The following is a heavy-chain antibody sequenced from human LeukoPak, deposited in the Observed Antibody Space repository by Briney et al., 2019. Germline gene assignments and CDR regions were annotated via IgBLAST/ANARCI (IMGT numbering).Heavy chain of an antibody. J-gene: IGHJ6*03. CDR2: ISAYNGNT. Sequence: ASVKVSCKASGYTFTGYYMHWVRQAPGQGLEWMGWISAYNGNTNYAQKLQGRVTMTTDTSTSTAYMELRSLRSDDTAVYYCARDVNPEWLATEYYYMDVWGKGTTVTVSS. CDR1: GYTFTGYY. CDR3: ARDVNPEWLATEYYYMDV. V-gene: IGHV1-18*04. D-gene: IGHD6-19*01.